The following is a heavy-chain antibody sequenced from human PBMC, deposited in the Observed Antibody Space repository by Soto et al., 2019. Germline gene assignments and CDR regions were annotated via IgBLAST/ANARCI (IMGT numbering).Heavy chain of an antibody. V-gene: IGHV3-30*18. J-gene: IGHJ6*02. CDR2: ISYDGSNK. CDR3: AKDLLSDFWSGSTPAYYYGMDV. D-gene: IGHD3-3*01. Sequence: HPGGSLRLSCAASGFTFSSYGMHWVRQAPGKGLEWVAVISYDGSNKYYADSVKGRFTISRDNSKNTLYLQMNSLRAEDTAVYYCAKDLLSDFWSGSTPAYYYGMDVWGQGTTVTVSS. CDR1: GFTFSSYG.